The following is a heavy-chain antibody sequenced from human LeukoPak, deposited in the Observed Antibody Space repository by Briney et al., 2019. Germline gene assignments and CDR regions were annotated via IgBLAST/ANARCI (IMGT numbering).Heavy chain of an antibody. CDR3: ARGNRDSSGFYYYGMDV. Sequence: PGGSLRLSCAASGFTFDDYAMFWVRQAPGKGLEWVSGISWNSKNIGYAASVKGRFTISRDNGKNSLYLQMNSLRAEDTAFYYCARGNRDSSGFYYYGMDVWGQGTTVTVSS. CDR2: ISWNSKNI. D-gene: IGHD6-19*01. V-gene: IGHV3-9*01. CDR1: GFTFDDYA. J-gene: IGHJ6*02.